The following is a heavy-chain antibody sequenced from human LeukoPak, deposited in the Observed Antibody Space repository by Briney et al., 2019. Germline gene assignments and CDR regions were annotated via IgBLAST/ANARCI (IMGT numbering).Heavy chain of an antibody. Sequence: GSLRLSCAASGFTFSSYAMSWIRQPPGKGLEWLGEINHSGSTNYNPSLKSRVTISVDTSKNQFSLKLSSVTAADTTVYYCARQNFYRYCRSTSCYRPYYYYYMDVWGKGTTVTISS. CDR3: ARQNFYRYCRSTSCYRPYYYYYMDV. CDR2: INHSGST. V-gene: IGHV4-34*01. D-gene: IGHD2-2*01. J-gene: IGHJ6*03. CDR1: GFTFSSYA.